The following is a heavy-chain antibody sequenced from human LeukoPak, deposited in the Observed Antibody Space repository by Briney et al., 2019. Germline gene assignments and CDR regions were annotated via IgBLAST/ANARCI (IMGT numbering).Heavy chain of an antibody. CDR3: ATQLLSDAFDI. V-gene: IGHV3-66*02. Sequence: GGSLRLSCAASGFTVSSNYMSWVRQAPGKGLEWVSVIYSGGSTYYAGSVKGRFTISRDNSKNTLYLQMNSLRAEDTAVYYCATQLLSDAFDIWGQGTMVTVSS. CDR2: IYSGGST. D-gene: IGHD2-2*01. J-gene: IGHJ3*02. CDR1: GFTVSSNY.